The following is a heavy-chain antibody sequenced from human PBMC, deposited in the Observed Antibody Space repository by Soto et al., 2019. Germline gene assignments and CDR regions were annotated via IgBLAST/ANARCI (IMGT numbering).Heavy chain of an antibody. CDR3: ARLISGSSSSWSVGY. D-gene: IGHD6-6*01. V-gene: IGHV4-39*01. CDR1: GGSISSSSYY. J-gene: IGHJ4*02. Sequence: SETLSLTCTVSGGSISSSSYYWGWIRQPPGKGLEWIGSIYYSGSTYYNPSLKSRVTISVDTSKNQFSLKLSSVTAADTAVYYCARLISGSSSSWSVGYWGQGTLVTVSS. CDR2: IYYSGST.